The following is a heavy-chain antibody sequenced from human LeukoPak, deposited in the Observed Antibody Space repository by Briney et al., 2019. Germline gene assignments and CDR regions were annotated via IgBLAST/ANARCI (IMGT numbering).Heavy chain of an antibody. Sequence: PGGSLRPSCAASGFTFSDYGMHWVRQAPGKGLEWVSLILYDGGNKYYADSVKGRFTISRDNSKNTLYLEMNSLRPEDTAVYYCAKGLSSGWVPFIDYWGQGTLVTVSS. V-gene: IGHV3-30*18. CDR1: GFTFSDYG. D-gene: IGHD6-19*01. CDR3: AKGLSSGWVPFIDY. J-gene: IGHJ4*02. CDR2: ILYDGGNK.